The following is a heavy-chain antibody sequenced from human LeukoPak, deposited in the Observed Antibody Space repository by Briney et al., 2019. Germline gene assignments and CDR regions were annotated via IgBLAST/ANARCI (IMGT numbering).Heavy chain of an antibody. D-gene: IGHD6-13*01. J-gene: IGHJ4*02. CDR1: GFTFSDYY. CDR2: ISSSGSTI. V-gene: IGHV3-11*01. CDR3: ARSKQQLVRGVFDY. Sequence: GGSLRLSCAASGFTFSDYYMSWIRQAPGKGLEWDSYISSSGSTIYYTDSVKGRFTISRDNAKNSLYLQRNSLRAEDTAVYYCARSKQQLVRGVFDYWGQGTLVTVSS.